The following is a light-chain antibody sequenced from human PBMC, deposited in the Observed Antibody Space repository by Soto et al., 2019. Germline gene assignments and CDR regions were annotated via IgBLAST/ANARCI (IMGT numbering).Light chain of an antibody. J-gene: IGKJ2*01. CDR3: QKRSNWPRYS. Sequence: EIVLTQSPATLSLSPGERATLSCRASQSVSSYLDWYQQKPGQAPRLLIYDASHRATGIPARFSGSGSGTDFTLTISSLEPEDFAVYYCQKRSNWPRYSFRQGTKLEIK. V-gene: IGKV3-11*01. CDR2: DAS. CDR1: QSVSSY.